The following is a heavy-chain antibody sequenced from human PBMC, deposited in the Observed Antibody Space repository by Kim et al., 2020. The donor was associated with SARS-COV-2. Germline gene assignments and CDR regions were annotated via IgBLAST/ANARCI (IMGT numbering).Heavy chain of an antibody. D-gene: IGHD1-1*01. CDR3: ARQRRYEFDM. Sequence: KTYYADAVRGRFTISRDNSKDELYVEMDSLRAEDTALYYCARQRRYEFDMWGQGTMVTVSS. V-gene: IGHV3-23*01. J-gene: IGHJ3*02. CDR2: KT.